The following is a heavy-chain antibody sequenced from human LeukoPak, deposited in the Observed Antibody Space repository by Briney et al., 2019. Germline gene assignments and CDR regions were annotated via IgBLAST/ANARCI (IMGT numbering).Heavy chain of an antibody. CDR3: VRDYGDYARQYYYGMDV. J-gene: IGHJ6*02. V-gene: IGHV4-39*01. CDR1: GASISTRSNY. Sequence: SETLSLACTVSGASISTRSNYWGWIRQPPGKGLEWLGSIYYSGSTYFNPSVQSRVTLSVDTSNSQFFLKLNSVTAADTAVYYCVRDYGDYARQYYYGMDVWGQGTTVTVSS. D-gene: IGHD4-17*01. CDR2: IYYSGST.